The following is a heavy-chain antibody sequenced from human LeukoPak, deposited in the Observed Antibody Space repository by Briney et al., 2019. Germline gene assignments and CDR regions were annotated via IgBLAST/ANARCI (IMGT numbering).Heavy chain of an antibody. V-gene: IGHV4-34*01. Sequence: SETLSLTCAVYGGSFSGYYWGWIRQPPGKGLEWIGSIYYSGSTYYNPSLKSRVTISVDTSKNQFSLKLSSVTAADTAVYYCARHYDYVWGSYRPREDYFDYWGQGTLVTVSS. CDR1: GGSFSGYY. CDR2: IYYSGST. CDR3: ARHYDYVWGSYRPREDYFDY. J-gene: IGHJ4*02. D-gene: IGHD3-16*02.